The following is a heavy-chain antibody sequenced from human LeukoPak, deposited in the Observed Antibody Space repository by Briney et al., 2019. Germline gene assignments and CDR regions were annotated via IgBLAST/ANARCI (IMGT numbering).Heavy chain of an antibody. CDR2: ISGSGDST. J-gene: IGHJ4*02. Sequence: PGGSLRLSCAASGFTFSTYWMHWVRQAPGKGLEWVSSISGSGDSTYYADSVKGRFTISRDNSKNTLYLQMNSLRAEDTAVYYCAKRPGDYGGKYFDYWGQGTLVTVSS. CDR1: GFTFSTYW. D-gene: IGHD4-23*01. CDR3: AKRPGDYGGKYFDY. V-gene: IGHV3-23*01.